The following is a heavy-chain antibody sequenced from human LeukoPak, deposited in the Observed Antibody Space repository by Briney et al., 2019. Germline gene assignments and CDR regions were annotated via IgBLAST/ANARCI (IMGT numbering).Heavy chain of an antibody. CDR1: GYSISTGYY. Sequence: PSETLSLTCTVSGYSISTGYYWDWIRQPPGQGLEWIGTFYHGGSTYYNPSLKSRVTISVDTSKNQFSLKLSSVTAADTAVYYCARVKDPGGYYYYYYMDIWGKGNTVTVSS. J-gene: IGHJ6*03. CDR3: ARVKDPGGYYYYYYMDI. V-gene: IGHV4-38-2*02. D-gene: IGHD3-16*01. CDR2: FYHGGST.